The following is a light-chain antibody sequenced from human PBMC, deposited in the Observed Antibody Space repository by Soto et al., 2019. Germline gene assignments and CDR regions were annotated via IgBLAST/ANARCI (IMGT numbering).Light chain of an antibody. CDR1: QDISNY. CDR3: QQYGNLPPFT. V-gene: IGKV1-33*01. J-gene: IGKJ3*01. CDR2: DAS. Sequence: DIQMTQSPSSLSASVGDRVTITCQASQDISNYLNWYQQKPGKAPKLLIYDASNLETGVPSRLSGSGSGTDFTFAISSLQPEDIATYYCQQYGNLPPFTVGPGTKVDIK.